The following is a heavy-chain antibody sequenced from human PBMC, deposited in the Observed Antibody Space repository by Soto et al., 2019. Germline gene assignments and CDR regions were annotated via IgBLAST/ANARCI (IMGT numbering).Heavy chain of an antibody. V-gene: IGHV4-59*01. Sequence: SETVSLTCTVSGGSISSYYWSWIRQPPGKGLEWIGYIYYSGSTNYNPSLKSRVTISVDTSKNQFSLKLSSVTAADTAVYYCARDPYDSSGPHFDLWGRGTLVTVSS. CDR3: ARDPYDSSGPHFDL. D-gene: IGHD3-22*01. J-gene: IGHJ2*01. CDR2: IYYSGST. CDR1: GGSISSYY.